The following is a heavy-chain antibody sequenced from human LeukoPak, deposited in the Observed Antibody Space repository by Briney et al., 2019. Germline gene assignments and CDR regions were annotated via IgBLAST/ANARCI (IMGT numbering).Heavy chain of an antibody. CDR3: AKDLGYYGSGSYSKATDY. CDR1: GFAFSSYG. J-gene: IGHJ4*02. Sequence: GGSLTLSCAASGFAFSSYGVNWVRQAPGKGLEWVSYISRESSSIYYADSVKGRFTISRDNSKNTLYLQMNSLRAEDTAVYYCAKDLGYYGSGSYSKATDYWGQGTLVTVSS. V-gene: IGHV3-48*01. CDR2: ISRESSSI. D-gene: IGHD3-10*01.